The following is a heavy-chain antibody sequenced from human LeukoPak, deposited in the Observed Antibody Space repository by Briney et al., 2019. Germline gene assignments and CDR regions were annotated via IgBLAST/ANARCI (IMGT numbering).Heavy chain of an antibody. Sequence: GGSLRLSCAASGFTFSTYGMSWVRQAPGKGLEWLSYINYSDTAKYYADSVKGRFTISRDNAENSLHLQMNSLRDEDTAVYYCARYFDRSGFYRDAFDVWGQGTMVTVSS. J-gene: IGHJ3*01. V-gene: IGHV3-48*02. CDR1: GFTFSTYG. CDR3: ARYFDRSGFYRDAFDV. D-gene: IGHD3-22*01. CDR2: INYSDTAK.